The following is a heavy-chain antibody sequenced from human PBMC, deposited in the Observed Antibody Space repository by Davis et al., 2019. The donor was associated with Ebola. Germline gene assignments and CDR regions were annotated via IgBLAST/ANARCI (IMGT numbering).Heavy chain of an antibody. J-gene: IGHJ5*02. D-gene: IGHD2-2*01. CDR3: AKDAYIVVVPAAKYNWFDP. Sequence: SCMASGGTLSSYAMSRLRQAPGKGLEWVSATSVSGGSKYYADSVKGRFTISRDNSKNTLYLQMNSLRAEDTAVYYCAKDAYIVVVPAAKYNWFDPWGQGTLVTVSS. V-gene: IGHV3-23*01. CDR1: GGTLSSYA. CDR2: TSVSGGSK.